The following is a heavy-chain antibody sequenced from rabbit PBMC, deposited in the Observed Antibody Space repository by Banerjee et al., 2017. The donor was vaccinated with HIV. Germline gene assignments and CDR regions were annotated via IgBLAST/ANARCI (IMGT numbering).Heavy chain of an antibody. Sequence: QQQLEESGGGLVKPGGTLTLTCTVSGLSLSSNAMCWVRQAPGKGLEWIACIYAGSSGSTYYASWAKGRFTISKTSSTTVTLQMTSLTVADTATYFCAREWFYAGVVGYGTLHLWGQGTLVTVS. CDR1: GLSLSSNA. CDR3: AREWFYAGVVGYGTLHL. J-gene: IGHJ3*01. V-gene: IGHV1S45*01. D-gene: IGHD4-2*01. CDR2: IYAGSSGST.